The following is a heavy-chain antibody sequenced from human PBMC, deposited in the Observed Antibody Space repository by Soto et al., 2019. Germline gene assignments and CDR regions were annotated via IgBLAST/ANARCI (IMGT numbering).Heavy chain of an antibody. CDR2: IYSGGST. CDR1: GVTVSSNY. V-gene: IGHV3-53*01. CDR3: ARDRDYYGMDV. Sequence: GGSLRLSCAASGVTVSSNYMSWVRQAPGKGLEWVSVIYSGGSTYYADSVKGRFTISRDNSKNTLYLQMNSLRAEDTAVYYCARDRDYYGMDVWGQGTTVTVSS. J-gene: IGHJ6*02.